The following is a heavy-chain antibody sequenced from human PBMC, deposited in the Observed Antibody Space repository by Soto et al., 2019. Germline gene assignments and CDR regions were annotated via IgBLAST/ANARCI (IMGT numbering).Heavy chain of an antibody. V-gene: IGHV4-31*03. CDR3: ARVLRDVLSDRYYWYFDL. J-gene: IGHJ2*01. D-gene: IGHD3-16*02. CDR1: GASISSGGYY. Sequence: QVQLQESGPGLVKPSQTLSLTCTVSGASISSGGYYWGWIRQHPGKGLEWIGFIYYIATSYFNPSPESRITLSVVTSKNHFSLNLLSVTAADTAVYYCARVLRDVLSDRYYWYFDLWGRGTLVTVSS. CDR2: IYYIATS.